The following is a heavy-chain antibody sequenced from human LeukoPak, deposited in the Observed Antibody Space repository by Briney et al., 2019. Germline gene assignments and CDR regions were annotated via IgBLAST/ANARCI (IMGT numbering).Heavy chain of an antibody. J-gene: IGHJ4*02. D-gene: IGHD5-12*01. CDR1: GFTFSSYS. CDR2: ISSSSSYI. CDR3: ARDGVATAVIDY. V-gene: IGHV3-21*01. Sequence: GGSLRLSCAASGFTFSSYSMNWVRQAPGKGLEWVSSISSSSSYIYYADSVKGRFTISRDNAKNSLYLQMNSLRAEDTAVYYCARDGVATAVIDYWGQGTLVTVS.